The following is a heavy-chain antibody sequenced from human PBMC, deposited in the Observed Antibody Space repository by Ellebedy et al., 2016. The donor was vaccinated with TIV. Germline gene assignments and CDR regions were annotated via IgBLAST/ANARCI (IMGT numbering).Heavy chain of an antibody. D-gene: IGHD6-6*01. J-gene: IGHJ3*02. V-gene: IGHV4-34*01. Sequence: MPSETLSLTCAVYGGSFSGYYWSWIRQPPGKGLEWIGEINHSGSTNYNPSLKSRVTISVDTSKNQFSLKLSSVTAADTAVYYCARGCNPGARVAARPSEGAFDIWGQGTMVTVSS. CDR1: GGSFSGYY. CDR3: ARGCNPGARVAARPSEGAFDI. CDR2: INHSGST.